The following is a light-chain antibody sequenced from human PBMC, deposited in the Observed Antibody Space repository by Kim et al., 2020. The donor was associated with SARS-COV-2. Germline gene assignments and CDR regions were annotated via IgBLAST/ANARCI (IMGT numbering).Light chain of an antibody. J-gene: IGLJ2*01. V-gene: IGLV3-1*01. CDR3: QAWDSRTVI. Sequence: SYELTQPPSVSVSPGQSATLTCSGDDLGNTYVGWYQQKPGQSPLLVIYQDNKRPSGIPERFSGSNSGNTATLTISATQAMDEADYYCQAWDSRTVIFGGGTQLTVL. CDR2: QDN. CDR1: DLGNTY.